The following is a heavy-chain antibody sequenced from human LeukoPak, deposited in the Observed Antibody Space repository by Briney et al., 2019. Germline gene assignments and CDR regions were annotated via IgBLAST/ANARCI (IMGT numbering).Heavy chain of an antibody. J-gene: IGHJ4*02. Sequence: ASVKVSCKASGYTFTSYAMHWVRQAPGQRLEWMGWINAGNGNTKYSQKFQGRVTITADESTSTAYMELSSLRSEDTAVYYCARDVSSGYYPTYFDYWGQGTLVTVSS. CDR3: ARDVSSGYYPTYFDY. CDR2: INAGNGNT. CDR1: GYTFTSYA. V-gene: IGHV1-3*01. D-gene: IGHD3-22*01.